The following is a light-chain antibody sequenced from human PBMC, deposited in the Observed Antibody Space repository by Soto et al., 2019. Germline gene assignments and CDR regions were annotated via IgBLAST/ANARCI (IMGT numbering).Light chain of an antibody. CDR3: SSYTSTSTLYV. CDR2: EAR. V-gene: IGLV2-14*01. Sequence: QSALTQPASVSGSLGQSITISCTGTSSDVGEYNYVSWYQQHPGIAPKLMIYEARNRPSGVSNRFSGSKSGNTASLTISGLQTEDEADYYCSSYTSTSTLYVFGTGTKVTVL. J-gene: IGLJ1*01. CDR1: SSDVGEYNY.